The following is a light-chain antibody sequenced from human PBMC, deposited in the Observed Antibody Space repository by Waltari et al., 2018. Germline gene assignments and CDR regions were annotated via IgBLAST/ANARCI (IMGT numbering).Light chain of an antibody. V-gene: IGKV1-39*01. CDR3: QQSYDTPRT. CDR1: QSISNY. CDR2: AAS. J-gene: IGKJ1*01. Sequence: DIQMTQSPSSLSASVGDRVTITCRASQSISNYLNWYQQKQGKAPKLLIYAASSLQSGVPSRFSGSGSDTDFTLTISSLQPEDFATYSCQQSYDTPRTFGQGTKVEIK.